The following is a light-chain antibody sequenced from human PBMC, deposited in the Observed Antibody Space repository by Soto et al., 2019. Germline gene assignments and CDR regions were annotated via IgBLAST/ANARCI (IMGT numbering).Light chain of an antibody. CDR1: SSDIGGYNY. CDR3: CSYTTSSTYV. CDR2: DVS. J-gene: IGLJ1*01. Sequence: SVLTQPASVSGSPGQSITISCTGTSSDIGGYNYVSWYQQHPGKAPKLMIYDVSNRPSGVSSRFSGSKSGSTASLTISGLQAEDEADYYCCSYTTSSTYVFGTGTKVTVL. V-gene: IGLV2-14*01.